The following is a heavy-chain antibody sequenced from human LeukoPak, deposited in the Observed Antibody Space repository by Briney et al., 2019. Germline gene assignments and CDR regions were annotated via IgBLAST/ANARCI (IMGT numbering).Heavy chain of an antibody. CDR3: ARGPLKRTAMVPKFDY. CDR2: INHSGST. J-gene: IGHJ4*02. V-gene: IGHV4-34*01. D-gene: IGHD5-18*01. Sequence: SETLSLTCTVSGGSISSYYWSWIRQPPGKGLEWIGEINHSGSTNYNPSLKSRVTISVDTSKNQFSLKLSSVTAADTAVYYCARGPLKRTAMVPKFDYWGQGTLVTVSS. CDR1: GGSISSYY.